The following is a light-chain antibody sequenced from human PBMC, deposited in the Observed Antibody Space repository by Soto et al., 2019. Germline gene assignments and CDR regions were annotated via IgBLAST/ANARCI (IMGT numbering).Light chain of an antibody. Sequence: DLQLTQSPAFLSVSLGESVAITCRASQGINGHLAWYQEKPGKAPKILIYAASTLQSGVPYRFSGSGSGTEFTLTLSRLQPEDFATYYCQQFDNYPITXGQGTRLDIK. CDR2: AAS. V-gene: IGKV1-9*01. J-gene: IGKJ5*01. CDR3: QQFDNYPIT. CDR1: QGINGH.